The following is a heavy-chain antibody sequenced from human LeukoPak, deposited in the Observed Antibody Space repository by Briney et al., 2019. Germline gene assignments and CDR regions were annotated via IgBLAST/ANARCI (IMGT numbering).Heavy chain of an antibody. CDR2: FDPEDGET. CDR1: GYTLTELS. J-gene: IGHJ3*02. D-gene: IGHD2-2*01. V-gene: IGHV1-24*01. CDR3: ATGLPAAKDADAFDI. Sequence: ASVKDSCKVSGYTLTELSMHWVRQAPGKGLEWMGGFDPEDGETIYAQKFQGRVTMTEDTSTDTAYMELSSLRSEDTAVYYCATGLPAAKDADAFDIWGQGTMVTVSS.